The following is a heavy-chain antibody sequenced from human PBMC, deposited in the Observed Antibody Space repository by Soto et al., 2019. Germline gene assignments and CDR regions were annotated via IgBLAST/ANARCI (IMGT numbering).Heavy chain of an antibody. CDR2: IIPIFGTA. J-gene: IGHJ5*02. CDR3: ARDHSSSWFPIPFDP. V-gene: IGHV1-69*13. CDR1: GGTFSSYA. Sequence: GASVKVSCKASGGTFSSYAISWVRQAPGQGLEWMGGIIPIFGTANYAQKFQGRVTITADESTSTAYMELSSLRSEDTAVYYCARDHSSSWFPIPFDPWGQGTLVTVSS. D-gene: IGHD6-13*01.